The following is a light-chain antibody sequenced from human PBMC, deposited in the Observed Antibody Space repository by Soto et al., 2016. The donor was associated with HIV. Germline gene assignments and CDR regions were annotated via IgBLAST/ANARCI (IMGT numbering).Light chain of an antibody. Sequence: DIQMTQSPSTLSASVGDRVTITCRASQTVNTWLAWYQQKPGKAPKLLIYKASTLETGVPSRFSGSGSGTEFTLTISSLQPGDFASYYCQQYYSSSWTFGQGTKGRKSN. CDR2: KAS. CDR1: QTVNTW. CDR3: QQYYSSSWT. J-gene: IGKJ1*01. V-gene: IGKV1-5*03.